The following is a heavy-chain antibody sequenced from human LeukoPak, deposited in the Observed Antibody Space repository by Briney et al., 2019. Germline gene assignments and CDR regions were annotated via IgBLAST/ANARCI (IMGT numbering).Heavy chain of an antibody. Sequence: GGSLRLSCATSGFTFSNYAIHWVRQAPGKGLEWVADISFDGDNEYYADSVRGRFMIARDNSKNTVYLQMNSLAIEDTAVYYCAREPSGNFGQLVSSAEYFQHWGQGTRVTVSS. V-gene: IGHV3-30-3*01. CDR1: GFTFSNYA. D-gene: IGHD5/OR15-5a*01. CDR3: AREPSGNFGQLVSSAEYFQH. J-gene: IGHJ1*01. CDR2: ISFDGDNE.